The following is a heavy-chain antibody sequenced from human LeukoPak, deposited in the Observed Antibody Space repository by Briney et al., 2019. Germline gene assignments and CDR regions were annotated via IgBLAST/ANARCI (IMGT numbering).Heavy chain of an antibody. Sequence: GGSLRLSCAASGFPFSSYAMSWVRQAPGRGLEWVSGLSGSGGTTDYAVSVKGRFTISRDNSKNTLYLQMNSLRAEDTAVYYCAKVIAVASGYFQHWGQGTLVTVSS. J-gene: IGHJ1*01. D-gene: IGHD6-19*01. V-gene: IGHV3-23*01. CDR2: LSGSGGTT. CDR3: AKVIAVASGYFQH. CDR1: GFPFSSYA.